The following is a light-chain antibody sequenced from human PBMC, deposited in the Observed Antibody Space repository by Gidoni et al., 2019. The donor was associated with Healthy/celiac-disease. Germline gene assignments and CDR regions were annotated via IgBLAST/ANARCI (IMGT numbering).Light chain of an antibody. V-gene: IGKV4-1*01. J-gene: IGKJ2*01. CDR3: QEYYRTPPYT. Sequence: ILMIHSLDPPAVWVGERVTINCKSSQSVLYSSNNKNYLAWYQQKPGQPPKLLIYWAYTRESGVPDRLRGGGAGTDFTLTISSLQAENVAVYYCQEYYRTPPYTFGQGTKLEIK. CDR1: QSVLYSSNNKNY. CDR2: WAY.